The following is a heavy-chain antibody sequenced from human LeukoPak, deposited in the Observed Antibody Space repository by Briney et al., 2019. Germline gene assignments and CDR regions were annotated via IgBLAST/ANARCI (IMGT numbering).Heavy chain of an antibody. V-gene: IGHV3-9*01. CDR1: GFTFEDHV. CDR2: ISWNSGSI. CDR3: AKDHKRTQRGYFDWLLYRLGAFDI. Sequence: PGRSLRLSCAASGFTFEDHVMHWVRQAPGKGLEWVSGISWNSGSIGYADSVKGRFTISRDNAKNSLYLQMNSLRAEDTALYYCAKDHKRTQRGYFDWLLYRLGAFDIWGQGTMVTVSS. D-gene: IGHD3-9*01. J-gene: IGHJ3*02.